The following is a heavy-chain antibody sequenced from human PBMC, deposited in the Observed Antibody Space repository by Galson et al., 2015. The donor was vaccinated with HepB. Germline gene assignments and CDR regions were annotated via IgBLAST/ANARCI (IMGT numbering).Heavy chain of an antibody. J-gene: IGHJ4*02. Sequence: TLSLTCAVSGASISDGGYYWTWIRQHPWKGLEWIAYIYYSGNTYYSPSLKSRTTISMDTSKNQFSLKLSSVTAADTAVYYCASSAPYSSSSINYWGQGTLVTVSS. CDR2: IYYSGNT. V-gene: IGHV4-31*11. CDR3: ASSAPYSSSSINY. D-gene: IGHD6-6*01. CDR1: GASISDGGYY.